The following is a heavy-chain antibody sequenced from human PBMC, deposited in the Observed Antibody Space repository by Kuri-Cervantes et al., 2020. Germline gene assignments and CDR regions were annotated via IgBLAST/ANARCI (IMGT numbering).Heavy chain of an antibody. D-gene: IGHD6-13*01. CDR2: IWYDGSNK. Sequence: GESLKISCAASGFTFSSYGMHWVRQAPGKGLEWVAVIWYDGSNKYYADSVKGRFTISRDNSKNTLFLQMNTLRAEDTAVYYCAKETHSSRNFDYWGQGTLVTVSS. CDR1: GFTFSSYG. J-gene: IGHJ4*02. V-gene: IGHV3-33*06. CDR3: AKETHSSRNFDY.